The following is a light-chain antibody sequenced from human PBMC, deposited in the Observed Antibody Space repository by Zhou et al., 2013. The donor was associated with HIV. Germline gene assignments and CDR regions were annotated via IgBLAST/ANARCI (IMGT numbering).Light chain of an antibody. Sequence: SYVLTQTPSVSVAPRQTARITCGGTNIGVESVNWYQQKPGQAPVLVVYDDNDRPSGIPERFSGSNSGNTATLTISRVEAGDEADYYCQVWDSSSDWVFGGGTKLTVL. V-gene: IGLV3-21*02. CDR2: DDN. CDR1: NIGVES. J-gene: IGLJ3*02. CDR3: QVWDSSSDWV.